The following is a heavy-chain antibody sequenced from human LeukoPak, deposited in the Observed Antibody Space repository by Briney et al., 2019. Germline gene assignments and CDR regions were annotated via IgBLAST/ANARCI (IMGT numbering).Heavy chain of an antibody. D-gene: IGHD3/OR15-3a*01. J-gene: IGHJ6*03. CDR3: ARALSWTSDSHYSMDD. Sequence: ASVKVSCKATRYTFPSYDINWVRQATGQGLEWMGWMNPNSGNTGYAQKFQGRVTMTKNTSITTAYMELSSLRSEDTAVYYCARALSWTSDSHYSMDDWGKGTTVTVSS. V-gene: IGHV1-8*01. CDR1: RYTFPSYD. CDR2: MNPNSGNT.